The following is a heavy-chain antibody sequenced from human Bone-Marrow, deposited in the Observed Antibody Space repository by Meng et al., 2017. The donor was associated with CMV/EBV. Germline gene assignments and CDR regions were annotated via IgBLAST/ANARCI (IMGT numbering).Heavy chain of an antibody. D-gene: IGHD2-2*01. J-gene: IGHJ4*02. CDR2: VSTGGST. Sequence: GESLKISCPASGFTFSTYAMNWVRQAPGKGLEWISAVSTGGSTNYADSVKGRFTVSRDNSNNTLYLQMNDLRAEDTALYYCARGDQLLGRGGFWGQGTLVTVSS. V-gene: IGHV3-23*01. CDR3: ARGDQLLGRGGF. CDR1: GFTFSTYA.